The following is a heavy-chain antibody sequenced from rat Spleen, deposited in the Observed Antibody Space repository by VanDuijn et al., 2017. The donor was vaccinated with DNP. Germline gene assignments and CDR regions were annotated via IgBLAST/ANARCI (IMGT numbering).Heavy chain of an antibody. J-gene: IGHJ2*01. CDR3: TSNPHIRTAAPFDY. D-gene: IGHD3-8*01. CDR2: ISPSGGST. V-gene: IGHV5-27*01. Sequence: EVQLAESGGGLVQPGRSLKLSCAASGFTFSDYNMAWVRQAPTKGLEWVASISPSGGSTYYRDSVKGRFTISRDNAKSTLYLQVNSLRSEDTATYYCTSNPHIRTAAPFDYWGQGVMVTVSS. CDR1: GFTFSDYN.